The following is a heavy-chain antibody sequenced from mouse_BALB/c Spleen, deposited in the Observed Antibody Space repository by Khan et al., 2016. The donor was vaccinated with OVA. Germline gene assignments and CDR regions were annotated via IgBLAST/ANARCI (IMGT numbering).Heavy chain of an antibody. CDR1: GFTFSSYG. J-gene: IGHJ2*01. Sequence: EVELVESGGGLVQPGGSRKLSCAASGFTFSSYGMHWVRQAPEKGLEWVAYISGESSPIYYADTVKGRFTISRDNPKNTLFLQMTSLMSEDTAMYYCATSYYYGYYFDYWGPGTTLTVSS. V-gene: IGHV5-17*02. D-gene: IGHD1-1*01. CDR3: ATSYYYGYYFDY. CDR2: ISGESSPI.